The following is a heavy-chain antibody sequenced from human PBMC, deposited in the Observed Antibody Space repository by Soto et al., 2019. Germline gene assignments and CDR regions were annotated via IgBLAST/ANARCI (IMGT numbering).Heavy chain of an antibody. CDR3: AREKLHSSGYYYFDY. CDR1: GYTFTSYG. V-gene: IGHV1-18*01. J-gene: IGHJ4*02. CDR2: ISAYNGNT. Sequence: GASVKVSCKASGYTFTSYGISWVRQAPGQGLEWMGWISAYNGNTNYAQKLQGRVTMTTDTSTSTAYMELRSLRSDDTAMYYCAREKLHSSGYYYFDYWGQGTLVTVSS. D-gene: IGHD3-22*01.